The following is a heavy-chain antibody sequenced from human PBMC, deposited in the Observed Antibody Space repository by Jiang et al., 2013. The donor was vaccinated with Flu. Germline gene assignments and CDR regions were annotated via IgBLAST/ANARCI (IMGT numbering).Heavy chain of an antibody. V-gene: IGHV4-59*08. D-gene: IGHD2-15*01. CDR1: GGSISSYY. J-gene: IGHJ3*02. Sequence: VKPSETLSLTCTVSGGSISSYYWNWIRQPPGKGLEWIGFVFYSGTTNYNPSLKSRVTISVDTSKNQFSLKLSSVTAADTAVYYCARVEEGPIFCSGGSCYGDDAFDIWGQGTMVTVSS. CDR2: VFYSGTT. CDR3: ARVEEGPIFCSGGSCYGDDAFDI.